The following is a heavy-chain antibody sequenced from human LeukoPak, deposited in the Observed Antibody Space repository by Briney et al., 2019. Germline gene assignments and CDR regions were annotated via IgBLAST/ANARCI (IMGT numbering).Heavy chain of an antibody. CDR1: GFTFSDYY. Sequence: PGGSLRLSCAASGFTFSDYYMSWIRQAPGKGLEWVSYISSSSSYTNYADSVKGRLTISRDNAKNPLYLQMNSLRAEDTAVYYCARDFSGWDYYFDYWGQGTLVTVSS. J-gene: IGHJ4*02. CDR2: ISSSSSYT. D-gene: IGHD6-19*01. V-gene: IGHV3-11*06. CDR3: ARDFSGWDYYFDY.